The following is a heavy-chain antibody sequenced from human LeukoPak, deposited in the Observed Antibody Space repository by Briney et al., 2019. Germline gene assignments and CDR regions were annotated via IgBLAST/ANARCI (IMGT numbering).Heavy chain of an antibody. Sequence: SETLSLTCTVSGGSINNYYWTWIRQPPGKGLEWIGYIYNSGSAIYNPSLKSRVTISVDTPKNQFSLKLSSMTAADTAVYYCARRRVLPPAYYFDYWGQGTLVTVSS. CDR3: ARRRVLPPAYYFDY. D-gene: IGHD2/OR15-2a*01. V-gene: IGHV4-59*01. CDR1: GGSINNYY. CDR2: IYNSGSA. J-gene: IGHJ4*02.